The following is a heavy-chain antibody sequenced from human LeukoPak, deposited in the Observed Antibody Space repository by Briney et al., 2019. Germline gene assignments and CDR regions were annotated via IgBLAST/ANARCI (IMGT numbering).Heavy chain of an antibody. D-gene: IGHD6-13*01. Sequence: SQTLSLTCAISGDSVSSNSAAWNWIRQSPSRGLEWLGRTYYRSKWYNDYAVSVKSRITINPDTSKNQFSLQLNSVTPEDTAVYYCARGISQEVAAAANWFDPWGQGTLVTVSS. CDR2: TYYRSKWYN. J-gene: IGHJ5*02. CDR1: GDSVSSNSAA. V-gene: IGHV6-1*01. CDR3: ARGISQEVAAAANWFDP.